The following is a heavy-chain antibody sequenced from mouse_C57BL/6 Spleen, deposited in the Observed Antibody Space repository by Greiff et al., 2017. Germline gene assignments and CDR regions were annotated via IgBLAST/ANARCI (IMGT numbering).Heavy chain of an antibody. D-gene: IGHD4-1*01. V-gene: IGHV5S21*01. CDR2: ISSGGDYI. J-gene: IGHJ1*03. CDR1: GFTFSSYA. Sequence: EVKLEESGEGLVKPGGSLKLSCAASGFTFSSYAMSWVRQTPEKRLEWVAYISSGGDYIYYADTVKGRFTISRDNARNTLYLQMSSLKSEDTAMYYCTRRDGTGYFDVWGTGTTVTVSS. CDR3: TRRDGTGYFDV.